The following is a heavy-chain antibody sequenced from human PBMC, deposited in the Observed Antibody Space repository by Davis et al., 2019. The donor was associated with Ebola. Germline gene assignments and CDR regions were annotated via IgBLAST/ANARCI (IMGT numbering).Heavy chain of an antibody. J-gene: IGHJ4*02. CDR1: AFSFSSYT. CDR3: AKRGYTSGHYFDQ. CDR2: ITASATIT. V-gene: IGHV3-23*01. D-gene: IGHD2-15*01. Sequence: PGGSLRLSCAASAFSFSSYTMSWVRQAPGEGLEWVSTITASATITYYVDSVKGRFTISRDNSKNTLFLQMNSLRAEDTALYYCAKRGYTSGHYFDQWGQGNLGTVSS.